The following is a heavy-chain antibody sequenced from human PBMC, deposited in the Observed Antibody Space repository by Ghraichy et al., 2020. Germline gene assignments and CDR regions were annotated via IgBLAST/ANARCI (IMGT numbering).Heavy chain of an antibody. CDR1: GCTFRNYA. Sequence: GESLNISCAASGCTFRNYAMSWVRQAPGKGLEWVSGISSGGSTYYADSVKGRFAISRDNSKNTLFLQMRRLRAEDTAVYYCAKDDTSSWYSTFDYWGQGTLVTASS. D-gene: IGHD6-13*01. CDR3: AKDDTSSWYSTFDY. CDR2: ISSGGST. V-gene: IGHV3-23*01. J-gene: IGHJ4*02.